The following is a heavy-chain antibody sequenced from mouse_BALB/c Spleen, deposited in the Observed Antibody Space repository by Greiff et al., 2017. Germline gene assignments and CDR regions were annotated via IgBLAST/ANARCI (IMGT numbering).Heavy chain of an antibody. D-gene: IGHD1-1*01. CDR2: INSNGGST. Sequence: EVKLVESGGGLVQPGGSLKLSCAASGFTFSSYGMSWVRQTPDKRLELVATINSNGGSTYYPDSVKGRFTISRDNAKNTLYLQMSSLRSEDTAMYYCARGRYYGSSYPDYWGQGTSVTVSS. V-gene: IGHV5-6-3*01. J-gene: IGHJ4*01. CDR1: GFTFSSYG. CDR3: ARGRYYGSSYPDY.